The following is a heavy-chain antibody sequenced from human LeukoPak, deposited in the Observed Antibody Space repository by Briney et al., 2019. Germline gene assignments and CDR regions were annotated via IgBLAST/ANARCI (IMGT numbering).Heavy chain of an antibody. CDR2: IFYSGST. CDR1: GGSISSGGYY. J-gene: IGHJ4*02. D-gene: IGHD3-22*01. Sequence: SETLSLTCTVSGGSISSGGYYWSWNRQHPGKGLEWIGSIFYSGSTYYNPSLKSRVTISVDTSKNQFSLKLSSVTAADTAVYYCARAVIWVYFDYWGQGTLVTVSS. V-gene: IGHV4-31*03. CDR3: ARAVIWVYFDY.